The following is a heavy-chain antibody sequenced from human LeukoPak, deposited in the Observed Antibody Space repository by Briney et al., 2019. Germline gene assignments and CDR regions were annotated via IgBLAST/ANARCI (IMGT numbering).Heavy chain of an antibody. J-gene: IGHJ4*02. CDR2: IYTSGSS. CDR3: ARSGILTGYYWFDY. D-gene: IGHD3-9*01. V-gene: IGHV4-4*07. CDR1: GGSISSYY. Sequence: SETLSLTCTVSGGSISSYYWSWIRQPAGKGLEWIGRIYTSGSSNYNPSLKSRVTMSVDTSKNQFSLKLSSVTAADTAVYYCARSGILTGYYWFDYWGQGTLVTVSS.